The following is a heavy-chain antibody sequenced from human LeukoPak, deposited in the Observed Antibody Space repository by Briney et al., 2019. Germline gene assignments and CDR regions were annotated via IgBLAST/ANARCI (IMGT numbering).Heavy chain of an antibody. J-gene: IGHJ4*02. CDR2: INPNDGDT. D-gene: IGHD2-2*01. V-gene: IGHV1-2*02. CDR1: GYTFTDYY. Sequence: ASVKVSCKASGYTFTDYYMHWVRKAPGQGFEWMGWINPNDGDTNYAQKFQGRVTMTRDTSISTAHMEVSRLRSDDTAVYYCARANFLYCSSTTCLFDYWGQGTLVTVSS. CDR3: ARANFLYCSSTTCLFDY.